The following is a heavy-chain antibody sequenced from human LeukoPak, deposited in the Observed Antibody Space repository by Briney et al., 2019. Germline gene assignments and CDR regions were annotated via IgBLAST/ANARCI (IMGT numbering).Heavy chain of an antibody. Sequence: GGSLRLSCAASGFTFSSYSMNWVRQAPGKGLEWVSIISSSSSYIYYTDSVKGRFTVSRDNAKNLLYLQMNSLRVEDTAVYYCARDGGGMDYWGQGTLVTVSS. V-gene: IGHV3-21*01. CDR3: ARDGGGMDY. CDR2: ISSSSSYI. CDR1: GFTFSSYS. J-gene: IGHJ4*02. D-gene: IGHD3-16*01.